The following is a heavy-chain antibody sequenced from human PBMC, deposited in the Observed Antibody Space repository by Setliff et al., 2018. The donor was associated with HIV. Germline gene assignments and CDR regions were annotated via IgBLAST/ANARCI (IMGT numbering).Heavy chain of an antibody. J-gene: IGHJ4*02. D-gene: IGHD3-22*01. CDR3: ARVAEYYDSSGYYLFDY. V-gene: IGHV3-23*01. Sequence: PGGSLRLSCAASGFTFSKYAMSWVRQAPGKGLEWVATIHKSGDTTYYADSVKGQLTISRDNSKNTLYLQMNSLRAEDTAVYYCARVAEYYDSSGYYLFDYWGQGTLVTVSS. CDR2: IHKSGDTT. CDR1: GFTFSKYA.